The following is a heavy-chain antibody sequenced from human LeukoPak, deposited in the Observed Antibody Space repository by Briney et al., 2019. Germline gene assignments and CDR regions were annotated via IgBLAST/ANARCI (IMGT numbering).Heavy chain of an antibody. CDR3: ARSVYYYGSGSYRTGVDS. CDR1: GGSISSGGYY. Sequence: SETLSLTCTVSGGSISSGGYYWSWIRQHPGKGLEWIGYIYYSGSTYYNPSLKSRVTISVDTSKNQFSLKLSSVTAADTAVYYCARSVYYYGSGSYRTGVDSWGQGTLVTVSS. V-gene: IGHV4-31*03. D-gene: IGHD3-10*01. J-gene: IGHJ4*02. CDR2: IYYSGST.